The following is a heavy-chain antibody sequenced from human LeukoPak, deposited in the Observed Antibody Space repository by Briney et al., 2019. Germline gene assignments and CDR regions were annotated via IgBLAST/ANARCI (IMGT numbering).Heavy chain of an antibody. Sequence: GESLKISCKGSGYSFTGYWIGWVRQMPGKGLEWMGIIYPGDSDTRYSPSFQGQVTISADKSLNTAYLHWSSLKASDTAMYYCARRYSGYEYFEYWGQGTLVTVSS. J-gene: IGHJ4*02. CDR1: GYSFTGYW. D-gene: IGHD5-12*01. CDR3: ARRYSGYEYFEY. CDR2: IYPGDSDT. V-gene: IGHV5-51*01.